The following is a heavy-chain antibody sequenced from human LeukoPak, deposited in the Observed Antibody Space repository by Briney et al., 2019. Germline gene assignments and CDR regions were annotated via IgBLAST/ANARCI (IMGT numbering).Heavy chain of an antibody. CDR2: ISSNGDST. CDR1: GFSFSSYA. D-gene: IGHD6-13*01. CDR3: VKGFAGARSCFDY. V-gene: IGHV3-64D*06. J-gene: IGHJ4*02. Sequence: PGGSLRLSCSASGFSFSSYAMHWVRQAPGKGLQYVSGISSNGDSTFYADSVKGRFTISRDNSKNTLYIQMSSLRAEDTAEYYCVKGFAGARSCFDYWGQGTLATVSS.